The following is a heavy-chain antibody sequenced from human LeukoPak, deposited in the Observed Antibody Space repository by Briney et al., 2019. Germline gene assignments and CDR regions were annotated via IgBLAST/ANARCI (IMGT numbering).Heavy chain of an antibody. CDR2: IIPILGIA. CDR3: ARDTGAYYYDSSGYPQFEYDAFDI. Sequence: SVKVSCKASGGTFSSYAISWVRQAPGQGLEWMGRIIPILGIANYAQKFQGRVTITADKSTSTAYMELSSLRSEDTAVYYCARDTGAYYYDSSGYPQFEYDAFDIWGQGTMVTVSS. J-gene: IGHJ3*02. D-gene: IGHD3-22*01. CDR1: GGTFSSYA. V-gene: IGHV1-69*04.